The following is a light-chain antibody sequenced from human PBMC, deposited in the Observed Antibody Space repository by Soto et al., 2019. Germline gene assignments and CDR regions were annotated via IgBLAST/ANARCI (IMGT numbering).Light chain of an antibody. J-gene: IGKJ1*01. Sequence: SPVTLSLSQGERATLSCRASQSVSSANFAWYQQKPGQAPRLLIYGASTRATGIPARFSGSGSGTEFTLTISSLQSEDFAVYYCQQYNNWPPWTFGQGTMVDIK. CDR2: GAS. V-gene: IGKV3-15*01. CDR1: QSVSSAN. CDR3: QQYNNWPPWT.